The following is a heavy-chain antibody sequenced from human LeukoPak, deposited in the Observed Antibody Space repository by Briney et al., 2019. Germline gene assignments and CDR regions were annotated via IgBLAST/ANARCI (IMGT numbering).Heavy chain of an antibody. CDR2: IYYSGST. CDR3: ARVALKYYDILTGYPNAFDM. J-gene: IGHJ3*02. V-gene: IGHV4-31*03. CDR1: GGSISSGGYY. D-gene: IGHD3-9*01. Sequence: SETLSLTCTVSGGSISSGGYYWSWLRQHPGKGREWSGYIYYSGSTYYNPSLKSRVTISVDTSKNQFSLKLSSVTAADTAVYYCARVALKYYDILTGYPNAFDMWGEGTMVTVSS.